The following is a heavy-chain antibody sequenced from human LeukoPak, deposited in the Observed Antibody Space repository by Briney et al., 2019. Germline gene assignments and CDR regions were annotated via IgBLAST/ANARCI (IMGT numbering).Heavy chain of an antibody. CDR3: TKGPSGIAVAGSPKYFQH. CDR2: ISSGSSFM. J-gene: IGHJ1*01. V-gene: IGHV3-21*04. CDR1: GFTFSRYS. D-gene: IGHD6-19*01. Sequence: PGGSLRLSCAASGFTFSRYSMNWVRQAPGKGLEWVSSISSGSSFMYYADSVKGRFTISRDNAKNSLYLQMNSLRAEDTALYYCTKGPSGIAVAGSPKYFQHWGQGTLVTVSS.